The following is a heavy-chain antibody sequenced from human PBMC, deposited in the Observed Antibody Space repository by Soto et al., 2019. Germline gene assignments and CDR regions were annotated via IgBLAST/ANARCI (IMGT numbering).Heavy chain of an antibody. CDR3: ATRSPAFDF. CDR1: GYTFTSYG. V-gene: IGHV1-18*01. J-gene: IGHJ4*02. Sequence: QVQLVQSGPEVKKPGASVKVSCKTSGYTFTSYGIAWVRQAPGQGLEWMGWISTSKGNTNYAQKFQGRVTMTTDTSTSTAYMELRSLRSDDTAVYYCATRSPAFDFWGQRTLVTVSS. CDR2: ISTSKGNT.